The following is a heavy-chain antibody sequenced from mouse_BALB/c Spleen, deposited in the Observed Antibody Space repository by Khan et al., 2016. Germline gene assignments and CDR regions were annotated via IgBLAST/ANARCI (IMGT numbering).Heavy chain of an antibody. CDR2: LHFSGTT. CDR1: AYSITSFYN. J-gene: IGHJ1*01. CDR3: ARNYAYVDV. D-gene: IGHD2-1*01. Sequence: EVQLQESGPDLVTPSQSLSLTCTVTAYSITSFYNWHWIRQFPGNKLEWMGSLHFSGTTNYNPSLKSRFSIIRDTSKNQFFLQLKSVTTEDTATYYCARNYAYVDVWGAGTTVTVSS. V-gene: IGHV3-1*02.